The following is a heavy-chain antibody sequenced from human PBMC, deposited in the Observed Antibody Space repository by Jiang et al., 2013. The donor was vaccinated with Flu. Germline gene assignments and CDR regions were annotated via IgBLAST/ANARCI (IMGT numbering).Heavy chain of an antibody. CDR3: AKDINGGNVGEIDY. CDR1: GFTFDDYA. Sequence: GLVQPGRSLRLSCAASGFTFDDYAMHWVRQAPGKGLEWVSSISWNTGSIGYADSVKGRFTISRDNAKSSLYLQMNSLRAEDTALYYCAKDINGGNVGEIDYWGQGTLVTVSS. V-gene: IGHV3-9*01. CDR2: ISWNTGSI. J-gene: IGHJ4*02. D-gene: IGHD4-23*01.